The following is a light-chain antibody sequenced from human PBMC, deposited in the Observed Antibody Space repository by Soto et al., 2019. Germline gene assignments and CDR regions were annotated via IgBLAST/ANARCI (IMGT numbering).Light chain of an antibody. Sequence: EIVLTQSPGTLSFSPGERATLSCRASQSISSNYLAWYQQKPGQAPRLLIYGASTRATGIPARFSGSGSGTDFTLTINGLQPEDFATYYCQQAASFPITFGQGTRLEI. CDR1: QSISSNY. CDR3: QQAASFPIT. J-gene: IGKJ5*01. V-gene: IGKV3-20*01. CDR2: GAS.